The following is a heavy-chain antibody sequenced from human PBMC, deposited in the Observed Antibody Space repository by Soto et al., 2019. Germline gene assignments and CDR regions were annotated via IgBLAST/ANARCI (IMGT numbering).Heavy chain of an antibody. CDR1: GFTFSSYA. Sequence: GGSLRLSCAASGFTFSSYAMSWVRQAPGKGLEWVSAISGSGGSTYYADSVKGRFTISRDNSKNTLYLQMNSLRAEDTAAYNCAKDVGSRYPRWFDPWGQGTLVTVSS. V-gene: IGHV3-23*01. D-gene: IGHD1-26*01. CDR2: ISGSGGST. CDR3: AKDVGSRYPRWFDP. J-gene: IGHJ5*02.